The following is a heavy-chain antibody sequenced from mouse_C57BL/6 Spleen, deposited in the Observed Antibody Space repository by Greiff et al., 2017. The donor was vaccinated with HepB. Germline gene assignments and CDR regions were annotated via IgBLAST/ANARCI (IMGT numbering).Heavy chain of an antibody. CDR1: GFTFSSYA. V-gene: IGHV5-4*01. CDR2: ISDGGSYT. J-gene: IGHJ4*01. CDR3: ARDPYYYGSSPYYAMDY. Sequence: EVKVVESGGGLVKPGGSLKLSCAASGFTFSSYAMSWVRQTPEKRLEWVATISDGGSYTYYPDNVKGRFTISRDNAKNNLYLQMSHLKSEDTAMYYCARDPYYYGSSPYYAMDYWGQGTSVTVSS. D-gene: IGHD1-1*01.